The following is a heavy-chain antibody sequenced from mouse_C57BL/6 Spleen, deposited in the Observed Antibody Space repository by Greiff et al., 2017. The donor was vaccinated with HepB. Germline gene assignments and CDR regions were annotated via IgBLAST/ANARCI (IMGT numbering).Heavy chain of an antibody. D-gene: IGHD4-1*01. CDR2: IDPETGGT. V-gene: IGHV1-15*01. J-gene: IGHJ3*01. CDR3: TRSGLGHWRWLAY. Sequence: VQLQQSGAELVRPGASVTLSCKASGYTFTDYEMHWVKQTPVHGLEWIGAIDPETGGTAYNQKFKGKAILTADKSSSTAYMELRSLTSEDSAVYYCTRSGLGHWRWLAYWGQGTLVTVSA. CDR1: GYTFTDYE.